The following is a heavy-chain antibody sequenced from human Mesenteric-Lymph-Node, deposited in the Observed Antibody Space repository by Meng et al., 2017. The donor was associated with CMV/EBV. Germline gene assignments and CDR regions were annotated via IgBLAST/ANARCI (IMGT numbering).Heavy chain of an antibody. CDR1: YTLTSYY. D-gene: IGHD3-10*01. CDR3: ARSSGSGSYSGYYFDY. CDR2: IKPSGGST. J-gene: IGHJ4*02. V-gene: IGHV1-46*01. Sequence: YTLTSYYIHGVRQAPGQGLEWMGMIKPSGGSTSYPQKFQGRVTMTRDTSTSTVYMEVSSLRSEDTAVYYCARSSGSGSYSGYYFDYWGQGTLVTVSS.